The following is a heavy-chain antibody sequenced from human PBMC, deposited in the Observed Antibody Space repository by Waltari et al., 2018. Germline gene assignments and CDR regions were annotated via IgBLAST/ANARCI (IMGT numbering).Heavy chain of an antibody. Sequence: QVQLQESGPGLVKTSETLSLTCTVSRGSLSVDYWSWIRQPPGKGLEWIAFIHHTGGTNSNPSLASRVTISVDTSKNQFSLRLSSVTAADTAVYYCAKGGASSRPFDQWGQGTLVTVSS. V-gene: IGHV4-59*01. CDR2: IHHTGGT. CDR1: RGSLSVDY. J-gene: IGHJ4*02. CDR3: AKGGASSRPFDQ.